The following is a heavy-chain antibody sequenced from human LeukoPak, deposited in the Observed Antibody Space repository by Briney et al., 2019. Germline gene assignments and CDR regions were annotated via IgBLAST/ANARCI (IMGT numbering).Heavy chain of an antibody. D-gene: IGHD2-8*01. Sequence: GASVKVSCKASGYTFTGYYMHWVRQAPGQGLEWMGWINPNSGGTNYAQKFQGRVTMTRDTSISTAYMELSRLRSDDTAVYYCARADIVLMVYARGFDYWGQGTLVTVSS. V-gene: IGHV1-2*02. J-gene: IGHJ4*02. CDR3: ARADIVLMVYARGFDY. CDR1: GYTFTGYY. CDR2: INPNSGGT.